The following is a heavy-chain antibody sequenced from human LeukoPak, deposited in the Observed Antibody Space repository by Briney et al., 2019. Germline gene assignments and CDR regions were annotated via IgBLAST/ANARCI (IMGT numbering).Heavy chain of an antibody. V-gene: IGHV1-2*02. D-gene: IGHD3-10*01. J-gene: IGHJ4*02. Sequence: ASVKVSCKASGYTFIDYYIHWVRQAPGQGLECMRWMNPKTGDTRYEEKFQGRVAMTSDTSTRTAYLQLSGLRFDDTAVYYCATLLWFGDFDYWGQGTPVTVST. CDR3: ATLLWFGDFDY. CDR1: GYTFIDYY. CDR2: MNPKTGDT.